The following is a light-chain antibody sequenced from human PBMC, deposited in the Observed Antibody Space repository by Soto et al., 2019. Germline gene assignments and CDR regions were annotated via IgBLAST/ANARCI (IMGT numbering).Light chain of an antibody. CDR1: QILSTY. Sequence: DIVLTQSPGTLSLSPGEKDTLSSRASQILSTYLAWYQQKPGQAPRLLIYGASSRATGISDRFSGSGSETDFTLTICRLEPEDFAVYYCHQYRSSPRTFGQGTKVDIK. J-gene: IGKJ1*01. V-gene: IGKV3-20*01. CDR3: HQYRSSPRT. CDR2: GAS.